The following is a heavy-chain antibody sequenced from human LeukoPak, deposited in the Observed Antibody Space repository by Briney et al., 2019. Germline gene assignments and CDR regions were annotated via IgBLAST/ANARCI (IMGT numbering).Heavy chain of an antibody. CDR1: GGSFSGYY. D-gene: IGHD3-10*01. J-gene: IGHJ4*02. Sequence: SETLSLTCAVYGGSFSGYYWSWIRQPPGKGLEWIGEINHSGSTNYNPSLKSRVTISVDTSKNQFSLKLSSVTAADTAVYYCARSQFDRFGELLSDYWGQGTLVTVSS. CDR3: ARSQFDRFGELLSDY. CDR2: INHSGST. V-gene: IGHV4-34*01.